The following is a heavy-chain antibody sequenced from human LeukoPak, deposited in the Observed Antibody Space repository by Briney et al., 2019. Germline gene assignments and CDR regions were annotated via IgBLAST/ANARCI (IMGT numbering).Heavy chain of an antibody. CDR2: INHSGST. Sequence: SETLSLTCAVYGGSFSGHYWSWIRQPPGKGLEWIGEINHSGSTNYNPSLKSRVTISVDTSENQFSLKLSSVTAADTAVYYCASSLYDSSGYYSNWFDPWGQGTLVTVSS. CDR1: GGSFSGHY. J-gene: IGHJ5*02. D-gene: IGHD3-22*01. CDR3: ASSLYDSSGYYSNWFDP. V-gene: IGHV4-34*01.